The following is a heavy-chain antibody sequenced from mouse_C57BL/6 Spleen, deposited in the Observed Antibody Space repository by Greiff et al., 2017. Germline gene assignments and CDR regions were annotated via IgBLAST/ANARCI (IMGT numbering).Heavy chain of an antibody. V-gene: IGHV1-81*01. J-gene: IGHJ4*01. D-gene: IGHD1-1*01. Sequence: QVTLKESGAELARPGASVKLSCKASGYTFTSYGISWVKQRTGQGLEWIGEIYPRSGNTYYNEKFKGKATLTADKSSSTAYMELRSLTSEDSAVYFCAREGDYYGDYAMDYWGQGTSVTVSS. CDR3: AREGDYYGDYAMDY. CDR1: GYTFTSYG. CDR2: IYPRSGNT.